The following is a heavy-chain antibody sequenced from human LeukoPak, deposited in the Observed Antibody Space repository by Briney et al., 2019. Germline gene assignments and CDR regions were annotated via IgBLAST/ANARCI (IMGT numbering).Heavy chain of an antibody. Sequence: ASVKVSCKASGGSLSNFVITWVRRAPGQGLEWRGGIIPIFGTANYAQKFQGRVTITADESTSTAYMELSSLRSEDTAVYYCASRSITILGGVTPGPVGAFDIWGQGTMVTVSS. CDR1: GGSLSNFV. CDR2: IIPIFGTA. D-gene: IGHD3-3*01. J-gene: IGHJ3*02. V-gene: IGHV1-69*13. CDR3: ASRSITILGGVTPGPVGAFDI.